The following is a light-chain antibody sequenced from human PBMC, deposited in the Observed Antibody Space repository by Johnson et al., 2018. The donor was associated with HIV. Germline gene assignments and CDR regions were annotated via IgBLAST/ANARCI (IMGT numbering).Light chain of an antibody. CDR3: GTWDSYLTAGV. J-gene: IGLJ1*01. CDR1: SSNIGNNY. V-gene: IGLV1-51*02. Sequence: QSVLTQPPSVSAAPGQKVTISCSGSSSNIGNNYVSWYQQLPGTAPKLLIYENNKRPSGISDRFSASTSGTSATLGITGLQTGDEADYYCGTWDSYLTAGVFGTGTKVTVL. CDR2: ENN.